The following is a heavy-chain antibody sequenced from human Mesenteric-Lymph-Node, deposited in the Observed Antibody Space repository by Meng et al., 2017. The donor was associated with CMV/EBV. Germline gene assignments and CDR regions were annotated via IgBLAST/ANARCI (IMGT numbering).Heavy chain of an antibody. J-gene: IGHJ4*02. Sequence: ASVKVSCKASGYTFTSYDINWVRQATGQGLEWMGWMNPNSGNTGYAQKFQGRVTITRNTSISTAYMELSSLRSEDTAVYYCARIIRITALNYFDYWGQGTLVTVSS. CDR1: GYTFTSYD. CDR3: ARIIRITALNYFDY. CDR2: MNPNSGNT. D-gene: IGHD6-13*01. V-gene: IGHV1-8*03.